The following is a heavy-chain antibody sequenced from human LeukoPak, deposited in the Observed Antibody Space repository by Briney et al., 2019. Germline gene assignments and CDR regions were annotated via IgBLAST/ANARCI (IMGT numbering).Heavy chain of an antibody. Sequence: GGSLRLSCAASGFTFSSYAMSWVRQAPGKGLEWVSAISGSGGSTYYADSVKGRFTISRDNAKNSLYLQMNSLRAEDTAVHYCARAWWVAAAGTGFDDYWGQGTLVTVSS. D-gene: IGHD6-13*01. CDR1: GFTFSSYA. J-gene: IGHJ4*02. CDR3: ARAWWVAAAGTGFDDY. CDR2: ISGSGGST. V-gene: IGHV3-23*01.